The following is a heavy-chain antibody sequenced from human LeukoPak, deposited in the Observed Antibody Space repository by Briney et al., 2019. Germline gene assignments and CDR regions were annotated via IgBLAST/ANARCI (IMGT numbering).Heavy chain of an antibody. Sequence: SGGSLGLSCAASGFTFSAYAMSWVRQAPGKGLEWVSSISGSGGSTYYADSVKGRFTISRDNSKNTLYLQMNSLRAEDTAVYYCAKERNSKGYFDYWGQGTLVTVSS. D-gene: IGHD1-14*01. V-gene: IGHV3-23*01. J-gene: IGHJ4*02. CDR1: GFTFSAYA. CDR3: AKERNSKGYFDY. CDR2: ISGSGGST.